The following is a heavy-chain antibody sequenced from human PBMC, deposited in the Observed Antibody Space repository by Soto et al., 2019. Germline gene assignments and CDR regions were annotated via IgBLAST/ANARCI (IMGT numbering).Heavy chain of an antibody. CDR1: GFSFSSYA. J-gene: IGHJ4*02. CDR2: FSAGGRA. V-gene: IGHV3-23*01. D-gene: IGHD4-17*01. CDR3: AKESMPQHYGDTLFDY. Sequence: QLLESGGGLVQPGGSLRLSCEASGFSFSSYALSWVRQAPGKGLEWVSTFSAGGRAYYADSVKGRFTIAKDISKNTLRLQASSLRAEDTAVYYCAKESMPQHYGDTLFDYWGQGTRVTVSS.